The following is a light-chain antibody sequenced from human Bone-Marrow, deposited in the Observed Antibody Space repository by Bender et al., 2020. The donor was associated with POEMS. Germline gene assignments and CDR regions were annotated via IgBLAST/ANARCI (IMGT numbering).Light chain of an antibody. Sequence: QSVLTQPPSASGTPGQRVTISCSGSSPNIGGHTVNWYQQHSGKALKRMIYEVSQRPSGVSSRSSGSRSGTTASLTISGLQAEDEAEYYCSSCTRSSTHWVFGGGTRLTVL. V-gene: IGLV2-14*01. CDR3: SSCTRSSTHWV. CDR2: EVS. CDR1: SPNIGGHT. J-gene: IGLJ3*02.